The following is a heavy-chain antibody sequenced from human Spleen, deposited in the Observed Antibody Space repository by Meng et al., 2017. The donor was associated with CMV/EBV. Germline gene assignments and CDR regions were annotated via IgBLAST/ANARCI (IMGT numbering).Heavy chain of an antibody. J-gene: IGHJ4*02. CDR1: GFTFSTYG. CDR2: ISSSSTYI. Sequence: GESLKISCAASGFTFSTYGMNWVRQAPGKGLEWVSSISSSSTYIYYADSMKGRFTISRDNAKNSLYLQMSSLRAEDSAVYYCAGDQLLWFGELSFWGQGTPVTVSS. CDR3: AGDQLLWFGELSF. D-gene: IGHD3-10*01. V-gene: IGHV3-21*06.